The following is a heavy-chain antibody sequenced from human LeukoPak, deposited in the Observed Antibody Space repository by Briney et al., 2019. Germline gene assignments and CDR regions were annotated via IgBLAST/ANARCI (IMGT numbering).Heavy chain of an antibody. CDR2: ISYDGSNK. CDR3: ARDLWFEH. J-gene: IGHJ5*02. Sequence: GGSLRLSCAASGFTFGSYGMHWVRQAPGKGLEWVAVISYDGSNKYYADSVKGRFTISRDNAKNSLYLQMNSLRAEDTAVYYCARDLWFEHWGQGTLVTVSS. CDR1: GFTFGSYG. V-gene: IGHV3-30*03.